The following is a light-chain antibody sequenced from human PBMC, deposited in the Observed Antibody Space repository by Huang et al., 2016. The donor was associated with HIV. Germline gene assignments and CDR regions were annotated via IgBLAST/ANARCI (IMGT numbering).Light chain of an antibody. Sequence: DIVMTQSPLSLSVTPGEPASISCRSSQSLLHRKGNNYLDWYLQKPGQSPQLLIYVASSRASGIPDRFNGSGSGTDFTLKISRVEAEDVGVYYYMQALQTPLTFGGGTKVEVK. CDR3: MQALQTPLT. CDR2: VAS. J-gene: IGKJ4*01. V-gene: IGKV2-28*01. CDR1: QSLLHRKGNNY.